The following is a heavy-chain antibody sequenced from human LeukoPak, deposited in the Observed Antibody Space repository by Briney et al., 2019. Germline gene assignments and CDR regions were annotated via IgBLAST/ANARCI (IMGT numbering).Heavy chain of an antibody. J-gene: IGHJ5*02. CDR3: AREAWAGTLTGWFDP. Sequence: SETLSLTCSVSGGPISRGAYYWSWVRQSPGKGLEWIGYIFSSGSTSYNPSLRSRVTVSFDTSKNQFFLNLNSVTAADSAVYYCAREAWAGTLTGWFDPWGQGTLVTVSS. CDR1: GGPISRGAYY. D-gene: IGHD3-9*01. V-gene: IGHV4-31*03. CDR2: IFSSGST.